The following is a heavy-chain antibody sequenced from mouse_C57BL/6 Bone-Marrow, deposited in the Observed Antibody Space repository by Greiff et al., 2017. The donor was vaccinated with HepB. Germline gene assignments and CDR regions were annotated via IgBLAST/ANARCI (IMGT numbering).Heavy chain of an antibody. Sequence: VKLMESGAELLKPGASVKLSCKATGYTFTGYWIEWVKQRPGHGLEWIGEILPGSGSTNYNEKFKGKATFTADTSSNTAYMQLSSLTTEDSAIYYCARVRFYYDYGEFAYWGQGTLVTVSA. CDR3: ARVRFYYDYGEFAY. CDR1: GYTFTGYW. J-gene: IGHJ3*01. CDR2: ILPGSGST. D-gene: IGHD2-4*01. V-gene: IGHV1-9*01.